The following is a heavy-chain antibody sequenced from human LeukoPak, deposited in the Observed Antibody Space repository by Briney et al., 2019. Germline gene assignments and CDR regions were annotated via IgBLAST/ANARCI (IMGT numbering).Heavy chain of an antibody. J-gene: IGHJ4*02. CDR1: GFTFSSYT. V-gene: IGHV3-23*01. D-gene: IGHD7-27*01. CDR3: AKDGGLWVSAHWGDS. CDR2: ITTSDGNT. Sequence: GGSLRLSCAASGFTFSSYTMSWVRQAPGKGLEWVSTITTSDGNTYYADSVKGRFTVSRDNSKNTLFLQVNSLRAEDTAVYYCAKDGGLWVSAHWGDSWGRGTLVTVSS.